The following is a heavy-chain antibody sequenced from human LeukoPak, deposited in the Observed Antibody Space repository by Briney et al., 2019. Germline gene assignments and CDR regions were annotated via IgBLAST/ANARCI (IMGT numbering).Heavy chain of an antibody. D-gene: IGHD3-22*01. J-gene: IGHJ4*02. Sequence: SETLSLTCTVSGGSINSLDLWSWVSQPPGKGLEWIGEMYLSGTTHTNPSVKSRVTIPIDKSKNQFFLNLSSVTAADTAVYYCAGLVGRYSSGLYYYYFDYWSQGTLVTVSS. V-gene: IGHV4-4*02. CDR1: GGSINSLDL. CDR2: MYLSGTT. CDR3: AGLVGRYSSGLYYYYFDY.